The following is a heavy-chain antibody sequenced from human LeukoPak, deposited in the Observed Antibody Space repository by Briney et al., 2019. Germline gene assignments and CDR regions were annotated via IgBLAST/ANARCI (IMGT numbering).Heavy chain of an antibody. Sequence: ASVKVSCKASGYTFTGYYMHWMRQAPGQGLEWMGWINPNSGGTNYAQNFQGRVTMTRDTSISTAYMELSRLRSDDTAVYYCARVFNSGNYVDYWGQGTLVTVSS. CDR3: ARVFNSGNYVDY. CDR1: GYTFTGYY. V-gene: IGHV1-2*02. CDR2: INPNSGGT. D-gene: IGHD3-10*02. J-gene: IGHJ4*02.